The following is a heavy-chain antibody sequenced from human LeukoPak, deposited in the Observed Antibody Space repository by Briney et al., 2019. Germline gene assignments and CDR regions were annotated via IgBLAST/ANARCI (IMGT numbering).Heavy chain of an antibody. CDR2: IWYDGSNK. Sequence: PGRSLRLSCAASGFTFSSYGMHWVRQAPGKGLEWVAVIWYDGSNKYYADSVKGRFTISRDNSKNTLYLQMNSLRAEDTAVYYCARSLGGSVFDYWGREPWSPSPQ. V-gene: IGHV3-33*01. D-gene: IGHD2-15*01. J-gene: IGHJ4*02. CDR1: GFTFSSYG. CDR3: ARSLGGSVFDY.